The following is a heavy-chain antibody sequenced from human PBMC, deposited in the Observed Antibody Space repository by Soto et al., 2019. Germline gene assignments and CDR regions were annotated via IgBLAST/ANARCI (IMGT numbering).Heavy chain of an antibody. J-gene: IGHJ4*02. CDR3: AREVVTETTLGYFDF. D-gene: IGHD2-21*02. CDR1: GGSFSRDA. V-gene: IGHV1-69*06. Sequence: SLKVSCKSSGGSFSRDAITWVRQAPGQGLEWIGEIIPMFDTTNYAPEFQGRVTITADTATTTVYMEVNRLTPDDTAVYYCAREVVTETTLGYFDFWGQGALVTVSS. CDR2: IIPMFDTT.